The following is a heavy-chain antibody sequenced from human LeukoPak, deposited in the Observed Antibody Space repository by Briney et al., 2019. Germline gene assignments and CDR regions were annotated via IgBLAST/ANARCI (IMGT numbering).Heavy chain of an antibody. D-gene: IGHD3-22*01. V-gene: IGHV3-30*04. J-gene: IGHJ4*02. CDR2: ISYDGSNK. Sequence: GGSLRLSCAASGFTFSSYAMHWVRQAPGKGLEGGAVISYDGSNKYYADSVKGRFTISRDNSKNTLYLQMNSLRAEDTAVYYCARDSYSDNSGLIDYWGQGTLVTVSS. CDR3: ARDSYSDNSGLIDY. CDR1: GFTFSSYA.